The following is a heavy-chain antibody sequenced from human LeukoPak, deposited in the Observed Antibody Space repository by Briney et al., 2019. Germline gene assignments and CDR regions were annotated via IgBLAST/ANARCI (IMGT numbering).Heavy chain of an antibody. J-gene: IGHJ4*02. V-gene: IGHV3-23*01. CDR2: ISGSGGST. Sequence: GGSLRLSCAASGFTFSSYAMSWVRQAPGKGLEWVSAISGSGGSTYYADSVKGRFTISRDNSKNTLYLQMNSLRAEDTAVYYCAKDINTYYYDSSTSNYWGQGTLVTVSS. D-gene: IGHD3-22*01. CDR3: AKDINTYYYDSSTSNY. CDR1: GFTFSSYA.